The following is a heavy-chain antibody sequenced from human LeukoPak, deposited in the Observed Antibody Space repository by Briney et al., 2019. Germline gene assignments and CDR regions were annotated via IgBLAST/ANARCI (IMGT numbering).Heavy chain of an antibody. J-gene: IGHJ4*02. D-gene: IGHD6-13*01. CDR2: INPDSGGT. CDR3: ARVKYRAAGDKQY. Sequence: ASVKVSCKASGYTFTDSYIHWVRQAPGQGLEWMGWINPDSGGTNYAQKFQGRVTMTRDTSITTVYMELSRLGSDDTAVYYCARVKYRAAGDKQYWGRGTLVTVSS. V-gene: IGHV1-2*02. CDR1: GYTFTDSY.